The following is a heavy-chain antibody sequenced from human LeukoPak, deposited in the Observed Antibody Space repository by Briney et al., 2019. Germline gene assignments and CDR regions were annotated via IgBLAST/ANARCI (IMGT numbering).Heavy chain of an antibody. D-gene: IGHD2-2*02. Sequence: GGSLRLSCAASGFTFDDYAMHWVRQAPGKGLEWVSGISWNSGSIGYADSVKGRFTISRDNAKNSLYLQMNSLRAEDTAVYYCARGLFDIVVVPAAIEFDYWGQGTLVTVSS. J-gene: IGHJ4*02. CDR2: ISWNSGSI. CDR3: ARGLFDIVVVPAAIEFDY. CDR1: GFTFDDYA. V-gene: IGHV3-9*01.